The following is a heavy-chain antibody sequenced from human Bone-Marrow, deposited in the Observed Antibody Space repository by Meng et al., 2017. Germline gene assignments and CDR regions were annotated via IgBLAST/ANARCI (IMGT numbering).Heavy chain of an antibody. Sequence: ETLSLTCAASGFTFSSYWMSWVRQAPGKGLEWVANIKQDGSEKYYVDSVKGRFTISRDNAKNSLYLQMNSLRAEDTAVYYCAKGHRVGGARSGDYYDSSGYLFDYWGQGTLVTVSS. D-gene: IGHD3-22*01. CDR1: GFTFSSYW. CDR3: AKGHRVGGARSGDYYDSSGYLFDY. J-gene: IGHJ4*02. V-gene: IGHV3-7*03. CDR2: IKQDGSEK.